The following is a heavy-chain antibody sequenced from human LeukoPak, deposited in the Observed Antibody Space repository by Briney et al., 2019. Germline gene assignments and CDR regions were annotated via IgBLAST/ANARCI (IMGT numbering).Heavy chain of an antibody. V-gene: IGHV1-2*02. J-gene: IGHJ4*02. D-gene: IGHD1-26*01. CDR3: ARGFSRELLGMPTLGY. CDR1: GYTFTGYY. CDR2: INPNSGGT. Sequence: ALVKVSCKASGYTFTGYYMHWVRQAPGQGLEWMGWINPNSGGTNYAQKFQGRVTMTRDTSISTAYMELSRLRSDDTAVYYCARGFSRELLGMPTLGYWGQGTLVTVSS.